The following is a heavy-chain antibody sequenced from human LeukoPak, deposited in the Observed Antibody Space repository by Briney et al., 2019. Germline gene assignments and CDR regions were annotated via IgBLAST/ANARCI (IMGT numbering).Heavy chain of an antibody. CDR1: GGSISGDH. CDR2: IYYSGNT. CDR3: ARRNDFDI. Sequence: SETLSLTCTVSGGSISGDHWXXIRQPPGKGLEWIGNIYYSGNTNYNPSLKSRVTISVDTSKNQFSLKLSSVTAADTAVYYCARRNDFDIWGQGTMVTVSS. V-gene: IGHV4-59*08. J-gene: IGHJ3*02.